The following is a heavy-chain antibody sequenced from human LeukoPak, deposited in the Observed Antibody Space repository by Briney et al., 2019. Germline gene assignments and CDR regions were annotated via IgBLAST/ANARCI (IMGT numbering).Heavy chain of an antibody. D-gene: IGHD3-22*01. Sequence: SETLSLTCTVSGGSMSSYYWGWIRQPPGKGLEWIGSIYYSGITYYNPSLKSRVTIFVDTSKNQFSLKLSSVTAADTAVYYCARQRGYHYDSTTNRFSDLWGQGTRVTVSS. CDR1: GGSMSSYY. CDR2: IYYSGIT. J-gene: IGHJ5*02. CDR3: ARQRGYHYDSTTNRFSDL. V-gene: IGHV4-39*01.